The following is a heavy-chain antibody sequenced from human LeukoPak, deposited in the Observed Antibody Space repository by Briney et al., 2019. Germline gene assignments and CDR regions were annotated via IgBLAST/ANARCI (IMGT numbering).Heavy chain of an antibody. D-gene: IGHD3-22*01. V-gene: IGHV3-48*04. CDR3: ARATWESTGYYYDY. Sequence: GGSLRLSCAASGFTFSSYSMNWVRQAPGKGLEWVSYISSSGSTIYYADSVKGRFTISRDNAKNSLYLQMNSLRAEDTAVYYCARATWESTGYYYDYWGQGTLVTVSS. CDR2: ISSSGSTI. CDR1: GFTFSSYS. J-gene: IGHJ4*02.